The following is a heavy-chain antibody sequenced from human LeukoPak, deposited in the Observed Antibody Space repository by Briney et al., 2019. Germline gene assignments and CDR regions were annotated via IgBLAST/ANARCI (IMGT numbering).Heavy chain of an antibody. CDR2: FSGSGGST. Sequence: GGSLRLSCAASGFTFSSYAMSWVRQAPGKGLEWVSAFSGSGGSTYYADSVKGRFTISRDNSKNTLYLQMNSLRAEDTAVYYCAKSFRFTVTTAGAFDIWGQGTMVTVSS. CDR1: GFTFSSYA. J-gene: IGHJ3*02. CDR3: AKSFRFTVTTAGAFDI. V-gene: IGHV3-23*01. D-gene: IGHD4-17*01.